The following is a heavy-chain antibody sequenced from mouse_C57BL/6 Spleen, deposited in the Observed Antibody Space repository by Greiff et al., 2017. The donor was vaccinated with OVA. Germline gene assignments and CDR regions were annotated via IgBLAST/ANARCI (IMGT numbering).Heavy chain of an antibody. CDR3: ARVPGYGSSYYFDY. V-gene: IGHV1-76*01. Sequence: QVQLQQSGAELVRPGASVKLSCKASGYTFTDYYINWVKQRPGQGLEWIARIYPGSGNTYYNEKFKGKATLTAEKSSSTAYMQLSSLTSEDSAVYFCARVPGYGSSYYFDYWGQGTTLTVSS. CDR2: IYPGSGNT. D-gene: IGHD1-1*01. J-gene: IGHJ2*01. CDR1: GYTFTDYY.